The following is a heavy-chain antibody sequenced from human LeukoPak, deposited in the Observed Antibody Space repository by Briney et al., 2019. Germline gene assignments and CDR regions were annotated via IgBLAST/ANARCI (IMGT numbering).Heavy chain of an antibody. D-gene: IGHD6-13*01. V-gene: IGHV4-34*01. CDR3: ARDLTNSSSWRNFDY. Sequence: SETLSLTCAVYGGSFSGYYWSWIRQPPGKGLEWIGEINHSGSTNYNPSLKSRVTISVDTSKNQFSLKLSSVTAADTAVYYCARDLTNSSSWRNFDYWGQGTLVTVSS. CDR2: INHSGST. CDR1: GGSFSGYY. J-gene: IGHJ4*02.